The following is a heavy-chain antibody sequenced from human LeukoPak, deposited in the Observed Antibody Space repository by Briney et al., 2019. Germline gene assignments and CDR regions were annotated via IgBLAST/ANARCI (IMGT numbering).Heavy chain of an antibody. CDR3: ARHTRSGYDYYYYYYMDV. Sequence: SETLSLPCTVSGGSISSSSYYWGWIRQPPGKGLEWIGSIYYSGSTYYNPSLKSRVTISVDTSKNQFSLKLSPVTAADTAVYYCARHTRSGYDYYYYYYMDVWGKGTTVTVSS. D-gene: IGHD5-12*01. V-gene: IGHV4-39*01. CDR2: IYYSGST. J-gene: IGHJ6*03. CDR1: GGSISSSSYY.